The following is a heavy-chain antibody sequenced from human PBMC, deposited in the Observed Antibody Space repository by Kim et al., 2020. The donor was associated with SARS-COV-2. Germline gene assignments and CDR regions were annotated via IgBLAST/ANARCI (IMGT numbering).Heavy chain of an antibody. Sequence: GGSLRLSCAASGFTFSSYAMHWVRQAPGKGLEWVAVISYDGSNKYYADSVKGRLTISRDNSKNTLYLQMKSLRAEDTAVYYCARDTENLNLVGAPGILDYWGQGTLVIVSS. V-gene: IGHV3-30-3*01. CDR3: ARDTENLNLVGAPGILDY. CDR1: GFTFSSYA. D-gene: IGHD1-26*01. J-gene: IGHJ4*02. CDR2: ISYDGSNK.